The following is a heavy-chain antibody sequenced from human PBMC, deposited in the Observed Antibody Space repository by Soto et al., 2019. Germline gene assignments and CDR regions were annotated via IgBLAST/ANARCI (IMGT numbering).Heavy chain of an antibody. Sequence: SETLSLTCTVSGASISAYAWSWIRQPAGKGLEWIGRLYSSGNTNYNPSFKSRLTMSADTSKNQFSLKPSSVTAADTAVYYWARGPYSSGWYVVDYWGQGTRVTVSS. J-gene: IGHJ4*02. CDR2: LYSSGNT. CDR1: GASISAYA. CDR3: ARGPYSSGWYVVDY. D-gene: IGHD6-19*01. V-gene: IGHV4-4*07.